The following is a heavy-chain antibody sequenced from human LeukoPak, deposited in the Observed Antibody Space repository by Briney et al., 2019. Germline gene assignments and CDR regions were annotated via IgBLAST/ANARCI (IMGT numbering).Heavy chain of an antibody. D-gene: IGHD2-21*01. J-gene: IGHJ4*02. V-gene: IGHV1-8*01. CDR1: GYTFTSYD. CDR2: MNPNSGNT. Sequence: ASVKVSCKASGYTFTSYDINWVRQATGQGLEWMGWMNPNSGNTGYAQKFQGRVTMTRNTSISTAYMELSSLRSEDTAVYYCARFLPQAYCGGDCFDYWGQGTLVTVSS. CDR3: ARFLPQAYCGGDCFDY.